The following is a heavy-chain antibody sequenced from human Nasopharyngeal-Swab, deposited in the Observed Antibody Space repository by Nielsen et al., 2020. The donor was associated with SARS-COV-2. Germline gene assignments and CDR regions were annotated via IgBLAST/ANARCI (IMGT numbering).Heavy chain of an antibody. Sequence: LPLTCAASGFTFSSYGMHWVRQAPGKGLEWVAVIWYDGSNKYYADSVKGRFTISRDNSKNTLYLQMNSLRAEDTAVYYCARDEAVAQLSYYGMDVWGQGTTVTVSS. J-gene: IGHJ6*02. CDR3: ARDEAVAQLSYYGMDV. D-gene: IGHD6-19*01. CDR1: GFTFSSYG. V-gene: IGHV3-33*01. CDR2: IWYDGSNK.